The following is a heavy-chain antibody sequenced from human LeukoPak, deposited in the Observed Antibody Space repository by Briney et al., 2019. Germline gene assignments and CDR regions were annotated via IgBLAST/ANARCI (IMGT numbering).Heavy chain of an antibody. Sequence: SVKLSCKASGATFSSYAINWVRQAPGQGLEWMGGIIPIFGTANSAQKFQGRVTITADESTSTAYMELSSLRSEDPARYYCAGDRDYCGSGSYYWFDPWGQGTLVTVSS. CDR1: GATFSSYA. CDR2: IIPIFGTA. D-gene: IGHD3-10*01. J-gene: IGHJ5*02. CDR3: AGDRDYCGSGSYYWFDP. V-gene: IGHV1-69*01.